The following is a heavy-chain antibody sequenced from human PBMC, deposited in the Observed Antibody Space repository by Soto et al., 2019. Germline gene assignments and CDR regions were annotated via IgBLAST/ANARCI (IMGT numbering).Heavy chain of an antibody. CDR3: VHSSSSQARAFDI. Sequence: GGSLRLSCAASGFTFSGSAMHWVRQASGKGLEWVGRIRSKANSYATAYAASVKGRFTISRDDSKNTAYLQMNSLKTEDTAVYHCVHSSSSQARAFDIWGQGTMVTVSS. CDR1: GFTFSGSA. CDR2: IRSKANSYAT. V-gene: IGHV3-73*01. D-gene: IGHD6-6*01. J-gene: IGHJ3*02.